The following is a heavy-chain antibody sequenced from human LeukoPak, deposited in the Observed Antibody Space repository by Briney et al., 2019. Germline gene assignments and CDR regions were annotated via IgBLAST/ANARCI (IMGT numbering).Heavy chain of an antibody. Sequence: ASVKVSCKASGYTFTSYDINWVRQATGQGLEWMGWMNRNSGNTGYAQKFQGRVTMTRSTSISTAYMELNSLRSEDTAVYYCATASTVTTERGSVVRAFDIWGQGTMVTVSS. CDR2: MNRNSGNT. CDR3: ATASTVTTERGSVVRAFDI. CDR1: GYTFTSYD. J-gene: IGHJ3*02. D-gene: IGHD4-17*01. V-gene: IGHV1-8*01.